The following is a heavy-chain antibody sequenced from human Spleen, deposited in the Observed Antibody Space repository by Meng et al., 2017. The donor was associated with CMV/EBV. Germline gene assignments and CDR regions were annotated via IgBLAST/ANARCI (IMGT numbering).Heavy chain of an antibody. CDR3: ASGDPPDWAPFAY. CDR1: GFTFSTYG. D-gene: IGHD3/OR15-3a*01. Sequence: GESLKISCVASGFTFSTYGMHWVRQAPGKGLEWVALIWFDGSNKYYADSVKGRFTISRDNSKHTLYLQMNSLRAEDTAVYYCASGDPPDWAPFAYWGQGTLVTVSS. J-gene: IGHJ4*02. CDR2: IWFDGSNK. V-gene: IGHV3-33*01.